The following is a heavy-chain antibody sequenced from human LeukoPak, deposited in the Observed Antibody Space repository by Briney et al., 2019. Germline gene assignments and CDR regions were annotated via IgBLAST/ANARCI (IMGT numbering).Heavy chain of an antibody. CDR1: GGSISSSSYY. Sequence: PSETLSLTCTVFGGSISSSSYYWGWIRQPPGKGLEWIGSIYYSGSTYYNPSLKSRVTISVDTSKNQFSLKLSSVTAADTAVYYCARHIVATITGVDYWGQGTLVTVSS. CDR3: ARHIVATITGVDY. CDR2: IYYSGST. J-gene: IGHJ4*02. D-gene: IGHD5-12*01. V-gene: IGHV4-39*01.